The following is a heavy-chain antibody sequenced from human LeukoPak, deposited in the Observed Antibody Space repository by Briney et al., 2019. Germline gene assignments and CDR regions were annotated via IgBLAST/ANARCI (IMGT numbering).Heavy chain of an antibody. CDR3: AGCKSSYYGMDV. CDR2: IYYSGST. D-gene: IGHD2/OR15-2a*01. Sequence: SETLSLTCTVSSGSIRSYYWSWIRQSPGKGLEWIGYIYYSGSTNWNPSLKSRVTISVDTSKNQFSLKLSSGSAADTAVYYCAGCKSSYYGMDVWGQGTTVAVSS. V-gene: IGHV4-59*01. CDR1: SGSIRSYY. J-gene: IGHJ6*02.